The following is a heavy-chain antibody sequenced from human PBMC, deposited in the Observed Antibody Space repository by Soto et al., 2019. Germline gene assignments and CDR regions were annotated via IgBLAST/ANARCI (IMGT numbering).Heavy chain of an antibody. D-gene: IGHD3-9*01. J-gene: IGHJ6*02. CDR1: GGSVSSYY. CDR3: ARAFGYDILTGYHNYYYYGMDV. Sequence: SETLSLTCTVSGGSVSSYYWSWIRQPPGKGLEWIGYIYYSGSTNYNPSLKSRVTISVDTSKNQFSLKLSSVTAADTAVYYCARAFGYDILTGYHNYYYYGMDVWGQGTTVTVSS. V-gene: IGHV4-59*02. CDR2: IYYSGST.